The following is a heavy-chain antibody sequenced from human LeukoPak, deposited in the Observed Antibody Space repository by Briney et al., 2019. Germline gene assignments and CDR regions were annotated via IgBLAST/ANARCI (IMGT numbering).Heavy chain of an antibody. J-gene: IGHJ4*02. D-gene: IGHD6-6*01. CDR2: ISWNSGSI. CDR1: GFTFDDYA. CDR3: AKDRYGGYSSSSGPSS. Sequence: GGSLRLSCAASGFTFDDYAMHWVRQAPGKGLEWVSGISWNSGSIGYADSVKGRFTTSRDNAKNSLYLQMNSLRAEDTALYYCAKDRYGGYSSSSGPSSWGQGTLVTVSS. V-gene: IGHV3-9*01.